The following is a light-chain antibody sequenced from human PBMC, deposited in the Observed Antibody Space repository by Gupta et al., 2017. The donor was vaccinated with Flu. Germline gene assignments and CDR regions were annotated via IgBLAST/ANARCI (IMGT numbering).Light chain of an antibody. CDR3: ATWDDSLDGPDVV. Sequence: QSVLTQPPSASGTPGQRVTISCSGSSSNIGNNPVNWYQQGPGTAPKLLIYTNNPRPSGVPDRFSGSKSGASASLAISGLQSEDEADYYCATWDDSLDGPDVVFGGGTKLTVL. J-gene: IGLJ2*01. V-gene: IGLV1-44*01. CDR1: SSNIGNNP. CDR2: TNN.